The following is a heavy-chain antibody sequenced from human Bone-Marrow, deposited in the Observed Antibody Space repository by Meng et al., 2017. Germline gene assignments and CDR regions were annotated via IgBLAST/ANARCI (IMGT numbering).Heavy chain of an antibody. Sequence: ASVKVSCKPSGYNFPDYYIHWVRRAPGQGLEWMGWINTNTGNPTYAQGFTGRFVISLDTSVSTAYLQISSLKAEDTAVYYCAREGGLNYYDSSGYSFPIPHYWYFDLWGRGTLVTVSS. CDR2: INTNTGNP. J-gene: IGHJ2*01. V-gene: IGHV7-4-1*02. CDR3: AREGGLNYYDSSGYSFPIPHYWYFDL. D-gene: IGHD3-22*01. CDR1: GYNFPDYY.